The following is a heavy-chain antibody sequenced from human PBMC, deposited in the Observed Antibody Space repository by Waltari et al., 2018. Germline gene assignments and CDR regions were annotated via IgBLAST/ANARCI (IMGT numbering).Heavy chain of an antibody. D-gene: IGHD3-16*01. CDR1: GGSISSHY. J-gene: IGHJ4*02. CDR2: IYYSESP. Sequence: QVQLQESGPGLVKPSETLSLTCTVSGGSISSHYWSWVRQPPGKGLEWIGYIYYSESPNYNPSLKSRVTISVDTSKNQFSLKLSSVTAADTAVYYCARDMGGPEDWGQGTLVTVSS. CDR3: ARDMGGPED. V-gene: IGHV4-59*11.